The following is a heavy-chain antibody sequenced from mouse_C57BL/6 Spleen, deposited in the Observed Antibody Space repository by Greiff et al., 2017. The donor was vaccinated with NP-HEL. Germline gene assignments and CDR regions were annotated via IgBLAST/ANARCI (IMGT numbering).Heavy chain of an antibody. CDR2: IDPSDSYT. Sequence: VQLQQSGAELVMPGASVKLSCKASGYTFTSYWMHWVKQRPGQGLEWIGEIDPSDSYTNYNQKFKGKSTLTVEKSSTTAYMQLSSLTSEDSAVYDCARSYYDYGRSFAYWGQGTLVTVSA. D-gene: IGHD2-4*01. CDR3: ARSYYDYGRSFAY. J-gene: IGHJ3*01. V-gene: IGHV1-69*01. CDR1: GYTFTSYW.